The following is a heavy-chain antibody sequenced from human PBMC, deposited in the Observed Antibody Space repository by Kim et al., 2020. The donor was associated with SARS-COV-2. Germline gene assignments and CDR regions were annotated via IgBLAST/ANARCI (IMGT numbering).Heavy chain of an antibody. CDR3: AREGWELLHRGVFDY. CDR1: GFTFSSYS. J-gene: IGHJ4*02. V-gene: IGHV3-48*02. D-gene: IGHD1-26*01. CDR2: ISSSSSTI. Sequence: GGSLRLSCAASGFTFSSYSMNWVRQAPGKGLEWVSYISSSSSTIYYADSVKGRFTISRDNAKNSLYLQMNSLRDEDTAVYYCAREGWELLHRGVFDYWGQGTLVTVSS.